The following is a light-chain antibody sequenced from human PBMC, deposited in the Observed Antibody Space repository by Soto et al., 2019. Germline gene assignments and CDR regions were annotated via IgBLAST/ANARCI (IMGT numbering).Light chain of an antibody. CDR1: GSNIGNNF. J-gene: IGLJ1*01. V-gene: IGLV1-51*01. CDR3: GTWDNSLDAYV. Sequence: QSVLTQPPSVSAAPGQRVTISCFGSGSNIGNNFVSWYQQFPGTSPKLLIYDNNKRPSGIPGRFSGSKSGTSATLDITGLQTGDEVDYYCGTWDNSLDAYVFGAGTKVTVL. CDR2: DNN.